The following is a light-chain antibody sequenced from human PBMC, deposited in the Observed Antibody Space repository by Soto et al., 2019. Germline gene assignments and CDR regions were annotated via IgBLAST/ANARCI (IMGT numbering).Light chain of an antibody. V-gene: IGLV2-14*01. CDR1: SSDIGDYTH. Sequence: QSVLTQPASVSGSPGQSITISCTGTSSDIGDYTHVSWYQQHPGKAPKLIIYEVSDRPSGVSNRLSGSKSGNTASLNISGIQTEEEPDYYCCSYTSIRTSAVFGGGTQLTVL. J-gene: IGLJ2*01. CDR3: CSYTSIRTSAV. CDR2: EVS.